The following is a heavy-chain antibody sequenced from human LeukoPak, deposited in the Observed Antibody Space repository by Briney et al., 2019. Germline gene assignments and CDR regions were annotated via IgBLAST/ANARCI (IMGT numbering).Heavy chain of an antibody. CDR1: GGSISSYY. V-gene: IGHV4-59*01. CDR3: ASSNYDILTGRTYYYGMDV. J-gene: IGHJ6*04. CDR2: IYYSGST. Sequence: SETLSLTCTVSGGSISSYYWSWIRQPPGKGLEWLGYIYYSGSTNYNPSLKSRATISVDTSKNQFSLKLSSVTAADMAVYYCASSNYDILTGRTYYYGMDVWGKGTTVTVSS. D-gene: IGHD3-9*01.